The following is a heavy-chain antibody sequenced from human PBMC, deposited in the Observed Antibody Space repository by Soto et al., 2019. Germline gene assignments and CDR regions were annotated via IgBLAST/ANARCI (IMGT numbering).Heavy chain of an antibody. V-gene: IGHV1-18*01. D-gene: IGHD3-22*01. CDR3: ARGPQESSSGKGYFDY. Sequence: AASVKVSCKASGYTFTSYGISWVRQAPGQGLEWMGWISAYNGNTNYAQKLQGRVTMTTDTSTSTAYMELRSLRSDDTAVYYCARGPQESSSGKGYFDYWGQGTLVTVSS. CDR2: ISAYNGNT. J-gene: IGHJ4*02. CDR1: GYTFTSYG.